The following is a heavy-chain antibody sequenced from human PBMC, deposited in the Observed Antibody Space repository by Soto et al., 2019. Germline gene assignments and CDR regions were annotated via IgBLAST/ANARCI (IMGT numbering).Heavy chain of an antibody. J-gene: IGHJ3*02. D-gene: IGHD2-2*03. CDR2: VNPNSGNT. CDR1: GYTFTSYD. Sequence: QVQLVQSGAEVKRPGASVKVSCKASGYTFTSYDFNWVRQAPGQGLEWMGWVNPNSGNTDYAQKFQGRVTMTXNTXXXXXXXXXXSLRSEDTAVYYCARASYLDPAFDIWGQGTMVTVSS. CDR3: ARASYLDPAFDI. V-gene: IGHV1-8*01.